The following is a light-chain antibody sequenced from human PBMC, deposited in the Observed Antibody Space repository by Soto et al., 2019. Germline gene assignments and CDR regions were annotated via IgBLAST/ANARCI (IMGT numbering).Light chain of an antibody. J-gene: IGKJ1*01. CDR3: QHYNDWPT. Sequence: EIVMTQSPATLSVFPGERVTLSCRASQTISSNLAWYQQKPGQAPRLLIFGASTRAADIPDRFTGSGFGTEFTLTISSLQSGDCAVYFCQHYNDWPTFGQGTRVEVK. CDR1: QTISSN. V-gene: IGKV3-15*01. CDR2: GAS.